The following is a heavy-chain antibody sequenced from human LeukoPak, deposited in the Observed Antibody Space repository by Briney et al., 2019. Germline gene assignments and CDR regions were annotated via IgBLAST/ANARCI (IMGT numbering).Heavy chain of an antibody. J-gene: IGHJ4*02. CDR1: GFTVSSNY. CDR2: IYSGGST. D-gene: IGHD4-17*01. CDR3: ARVPYGGNSIDC. V-gene: IGHV3-66*01. Sequence: GGSLRLSCAASGFTVSSNYMTWVRQAPGKGLEWVSVIYSGGSTDYADSVKGRFTIARDNSRNTVHLQMNSLRVEDTAMYYCARVPYGGNSIDCWGQGTLVTVSS.